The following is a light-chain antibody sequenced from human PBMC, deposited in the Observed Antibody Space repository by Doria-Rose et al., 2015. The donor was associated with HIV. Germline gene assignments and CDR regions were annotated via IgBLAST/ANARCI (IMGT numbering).Light chain of an antibody. CDR1: QSFSSTY. Sequence: EIVLTQSPGTLSLSPGERATLSCRDSQSFSSTYLAWYQQKHGQAPSLLIYDGAIIATVIPDRISASGSGSDFTLTINRLEPEDVALYYCLQYGTSWTFVQGTKVEI. V-gene: IGKV3-20*01. J-gene: IGKJ1*01. CDR3: LQYGTSWT. CDR2: DGA.